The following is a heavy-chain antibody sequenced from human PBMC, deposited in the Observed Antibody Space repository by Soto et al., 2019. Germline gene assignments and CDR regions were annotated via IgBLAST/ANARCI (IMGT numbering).Heavy chain of an antibody. Sequence: EVQLLESGGGLVQPGGSLRLSCAASGFTFSSYAMSWVRQAPGKGLEWVSAISGSGSFTYYADSVKGRFNISRDNAKNTLYLQMNSLRAEDTAVYYCAKEGQVAGTLNWFDPWGQGTLVTVSS. D-gene: IGHD6-13*01. CDR2: ISGSGSFT. V-gene: IGHV3-23*01. CDR1: GFTFSSYA. CDR3: AKEGQVAGTLNWFDP. J-gene: IGHJ5*02.